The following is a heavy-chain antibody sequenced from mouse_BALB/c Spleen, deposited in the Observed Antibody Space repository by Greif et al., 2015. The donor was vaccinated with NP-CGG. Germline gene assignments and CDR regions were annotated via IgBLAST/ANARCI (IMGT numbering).Heavy chain of an antibody. J-gene: IGHJ3*01. CDR1: GYTFTDYE. Sequence: VKLMEPGAELVRPGASVTLSCKASGYTFTDYEMHWVKQTPVHGLEWIGAIDPETGGTAYNQKFKGKATLTADKSSSTAYMELRSLTSEDSSVYYCTITTDYWGQGTLVTVSA. CDR2: IDPETGGT. V-gene: IGHV1-15*01. D-gene: IGHD2-4*01. CDR3: TITTDY.